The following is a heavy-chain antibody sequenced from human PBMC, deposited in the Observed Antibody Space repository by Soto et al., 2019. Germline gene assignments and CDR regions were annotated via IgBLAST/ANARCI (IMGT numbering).Heavy chain of an antibody. CDR2: IYHSGST. D-gene: IGHD1-26*01. J-gene: IGHJ4*02. CDR3: VRLDGASPGDFDS. CDR1: GGSISSSNW. Sequence: QVQLQESGPGLVKPSGTLSLTCAVSGGSISSSNWWSWVRQPPGKGLEWIGEIYHSGSTHYNPSLKSRVTISVDKSKNQCSLNLSSVSAADTAVYYCVRLDGASPGDFDSWGRGTLVTVSS. V-gene: IGHV4-4*02.